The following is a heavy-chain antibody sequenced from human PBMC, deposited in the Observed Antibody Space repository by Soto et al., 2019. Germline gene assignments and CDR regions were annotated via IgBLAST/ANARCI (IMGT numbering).Heavy chain of an antibody. J-gene: IGHJ6*02. D-gene: IGHD3-10*01. CDR1: GFTFSSYG. V-gene: IGHV3-30*18. CDR2: ISYDGSNK. CDR3: AKLGIDGSSMGMDV. Sequence: QVQLVESGGGVVQPGRSLRLSCAASGFTFSSYGMHWVRQAPGKGLEWVAVISYDGSNKYYADSVKGRFIISRDNSKNTLYLQMNSLRAEDTAVYYCAKLGIDGSSMGMDVWGQGTTVTVSS.